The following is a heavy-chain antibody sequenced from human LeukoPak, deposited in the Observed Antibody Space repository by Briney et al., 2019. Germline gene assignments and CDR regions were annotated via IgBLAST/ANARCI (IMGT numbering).Heavy chain of an antibody. V-gene: IGHV1-69*13. CDR2: IIPIFGTA. CDR1: GGTFSSYA. D-gene: IGHD4-11*01. J-gene: IGHJ6*02. Sequence: GASVKVSCKASGGTFSSYAISWVRQAPGQGLEWMGGIIPIFGTANYAQKFQGRVTITADESTGTAYMELSSLRSEDTAVYYCARLGGSNYYYGMDVWGQGTTVTVSS. CDR3: ARLGGSNYYYGMDV.